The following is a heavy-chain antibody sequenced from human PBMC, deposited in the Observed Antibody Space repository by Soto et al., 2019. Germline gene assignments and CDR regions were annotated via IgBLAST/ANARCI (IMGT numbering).Heavy chain of an antibody. Sequence: PGGSLRLPCAASGFTFSSDSMNWVRQAPGKGREWVSSISSSSSYIYYADSVKRRFTISRDNAKNSLYLQMNSLRAEDTAVYYCSKAPEYYYDSSGYYPFDYWGQGTLVTVSS. CDR1: GFTFSSDS. J-gene: IGHJ4*02. D-gene: IGHD3-22*01. V-gene: IGHV3-21*01. CDR3: SKAPEYYYDSSGYYPFDY. CDR2: ISSSSSYI.